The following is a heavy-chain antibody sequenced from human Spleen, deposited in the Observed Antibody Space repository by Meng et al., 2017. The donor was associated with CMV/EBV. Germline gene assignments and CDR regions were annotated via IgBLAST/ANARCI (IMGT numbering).Heavy chain of an antibody. CDR1: GYTFTGHY. J-gene: IGHJ4*02. CDR3: ARAISHHDFWSDYYSFHFDY. V-gene: IGHV1-8*02. CDR2: INPNSGNT. Sequence: ASVKVSCKASGYTFTGHYMHWVRQAPGQGLEWMGWINPNSGNTGFAQKFQGRVTMTRNTPLSTVYMELSGLRSEDMAVYYCARAISHHDFWSDYYSFHFDYWGQGTLVTVSS. D-gene: IGHD3-3*01.